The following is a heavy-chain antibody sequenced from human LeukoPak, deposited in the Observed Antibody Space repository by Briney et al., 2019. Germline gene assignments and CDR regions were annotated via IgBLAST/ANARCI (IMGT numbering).Heavy chain of an antibody. CDR1: GFTFDDYA. D-gene: IGHD4-17*01. J-gene: IGHJ3*02. V-gene: IGHV3-20*04. CDR2: INWSGGST. Sequence: PGGSLRLSCAASGFTFDDYAMNWVRQAPGTGLEWVSGINWSGGSTGYADSVKGRFTISRDNAKNSLYLQMISLRAEDTAFYYCARDRRQYGDYHLAAVDIWGQGTMVTVSS. CDR3: ARDRRQYGDYHLAAVDI.